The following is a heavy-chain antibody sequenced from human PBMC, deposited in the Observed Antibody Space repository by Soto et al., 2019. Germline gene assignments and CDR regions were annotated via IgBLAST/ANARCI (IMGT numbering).Heavy chain of an antibody. J-gene: IGHJ4*02. D-gene: IGHD6-13*01. CDR1: GYTFTSYG. CDR2: NSAYNDNT. V-gene: IGHV1-18*04. CDR3: AREKRVPAGPRGSSWREIDY. Sequence: QVQLVQSGAAVKKPGASVKVSCKASGYTFTSYGISWVRQAPGQGLEWMGWNSAYNDNTNYAQNLQGRVTMTTDTTTCTAYMELRSLRSDDTAVYYCAREKRVPAGPRGSSWREIDYCGQGTLVAVSS.